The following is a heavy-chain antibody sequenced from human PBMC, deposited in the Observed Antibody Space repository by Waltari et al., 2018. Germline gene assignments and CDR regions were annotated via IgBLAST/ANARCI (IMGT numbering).Heavy chain of an antibody. CDR3: ARGPASHASGWFDP. Sequence: QVQLVPSGAEVTKPGSSVKVSCKASGGTFTRYALSWVRQAPGQGLEWMGWIIPIFGTANYAQKFQGRVTITTDESTSTAYMELSSLRSEDTAVYYCARGPASHASGWFDPWGQGTLVTVSS. J-gene: IGHJ5*02. D-gene: IGHD2-2*01. CDR1: GGTFTRYA. V-gene: IGHV1-69*05. CDR2: IIPIFGTA.